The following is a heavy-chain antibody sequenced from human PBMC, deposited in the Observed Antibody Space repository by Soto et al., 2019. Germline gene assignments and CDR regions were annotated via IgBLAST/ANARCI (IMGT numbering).Heavy chain of an antibody. J-gene: IGHJ4*02. D-gene: IGHD3-9*01. V-gene: IGHV3-48*03. Sequence: GGSLRLSCAASGFSFNLHEMNWVRQAPGKGLEWISYIGTSGSSKYYADSVQGRFTISRDNTKNSLYLEMNSLRGDDTGIYYCARAGASRAFDWPYFDSWGQGTPVTVSS. CDR2: IGTSGSSK. CDR3: ARAGASRAFDWPYFDS. CDR1: GFSFNLHE.